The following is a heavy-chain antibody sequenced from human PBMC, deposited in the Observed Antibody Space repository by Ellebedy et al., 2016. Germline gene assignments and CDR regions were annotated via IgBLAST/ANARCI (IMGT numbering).Heavy chain of an antibody. CDR2: ISSSSSYI. CDR1: GFTFSSYS. V-gene: IGHV3-21*01. CDR3: ARDDLVGATDY. Sequence: GESLKISXAASGFTFSSYSMNWVRQAPGKGLEWVSSISSSSSYIYYADSVKGRFTISRDNAKNSLYLQMNSLRAEDTAVYYCARDDLVGATDYWGQGTLVTVSS. J-gene: IGHJ4*02. D-gene: IGHD1-26*01.